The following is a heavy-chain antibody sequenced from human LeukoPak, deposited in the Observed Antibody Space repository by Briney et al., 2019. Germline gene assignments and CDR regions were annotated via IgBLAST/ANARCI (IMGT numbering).Heavy chain of an antibody. CDR1: GGSVSSGSYY. J-gene: IGHJ4*02. CDR2: IYYSGST. V-gene: IGHV4-61*01. Sequence: SETLSLTCTVSGGSVSSGSYYWSWIRQPPGKGLEWIGYIYYSGSTNYNPSLKSRVTISVDTSKNQFSLKLSSVTAADTAVYYCAGLVGAGGGPVDYWGQGTLVTVSS. CDR3: AGLVGAGGGPVDY. D-gene: IGHD1-26*01.